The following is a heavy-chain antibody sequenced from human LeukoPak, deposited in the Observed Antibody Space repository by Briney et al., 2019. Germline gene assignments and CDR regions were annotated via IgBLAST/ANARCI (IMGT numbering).Heavy chain of an antibody. Sequence: ASVKVSCKASGGTFSSYAISWVRQAPGQGLEWMGRIIPILGIANYAQKFQGRVTITADKSTSTAYMELSSLRSEDTAVYYCARGSASAAGTVLLGYLDYWGQGTLVSVSS. J-gene: IGHJ4*02. CDR3: ARGSASAAGTVLLGYLDY. CDR2: IIPILGIA. V-gene: IGHV1-69*04. D-gene: IGHD6-13*01. CDR1: GGTFSSYA.